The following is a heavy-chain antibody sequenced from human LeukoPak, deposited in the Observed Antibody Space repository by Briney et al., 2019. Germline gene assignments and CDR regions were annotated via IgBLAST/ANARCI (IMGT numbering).Heavy chain of an antibody. CDR2: ISSSSSYI. J-gene: IGHJ4*02. CDR1: GFTFSSYS. Sequence: GGSLRLSCAASGFTFSSYSMNWVRQAPGKGLEWVSSISSSSSYIYYADSVKGRFTISRDNAKNSLYLQMNSLRAEDTAVYYCARRLTMIVRGTFDYWGQGTLVTVSS. D-gene: IGHD3-22*01. V-gene: IGHV3-21*01. CDR3: ARRLTMIVRGTFDY.